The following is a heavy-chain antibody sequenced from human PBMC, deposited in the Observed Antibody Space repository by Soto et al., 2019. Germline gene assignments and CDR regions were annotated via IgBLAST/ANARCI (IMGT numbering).Heavy chain of an antibody. Sequence: GGSPRLSCAASGFTFSSYSMNWVRQAPGKGLEWVSSISSSSSYIYYADSVKGRFTISRDNAKNSLYLQMNSLRAEDTAVYYWARSPKGGSYSGWFDPWGQGTLVTVSS. V-gene: IGHV3-21*01. CDR2: ISSSSSYI. CDR1: GFTFSSYS. D-gene: IGHD1-26*01. CDR3: ARSPKGGSYSGWFDP. J-gene: IGHJ5*02.